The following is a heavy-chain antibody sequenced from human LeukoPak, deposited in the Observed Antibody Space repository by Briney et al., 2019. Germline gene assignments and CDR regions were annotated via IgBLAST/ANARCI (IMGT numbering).Heavy chain of an antibody. Sequence: PSETLSLTCAVYGGSFSGYYWSWIRQPPGKGLEWIGGINHSGSTNYNPSLKSPVTISVDTSNNQFSPKVRSVTAADTAVYYCARVRSYYYYYMDVWGKGTTVTVSS. CDR2: INHSGST. CDR3: ARVRSYYYYYMDV. CDR1: GGSFSGYY. V-gene: IGHV4-34*01. J-gene: IGHJ6*03.